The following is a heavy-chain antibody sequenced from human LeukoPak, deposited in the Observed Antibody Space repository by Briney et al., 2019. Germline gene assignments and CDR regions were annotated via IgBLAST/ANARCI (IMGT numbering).Heavy chain of an antibody. CDR1: GYTFTGYY. Sequence: ASVKVSCKASGYTFTGYYMHWVRQAPGQGLEWMGRINPNSGGTNYAQKFQGRVTMTRNTSISTAYMELSSLRSEDTAVYYCARGPSGFKDYYMDVWGKGTTVTVSS. D-gene: IGHD1-26*01. CDR2: INPNSGGT. J-gene: IGHJ6*03. CDR3: ARGPSGFKDYYMDV. V-gene: IGHV1-2*06.